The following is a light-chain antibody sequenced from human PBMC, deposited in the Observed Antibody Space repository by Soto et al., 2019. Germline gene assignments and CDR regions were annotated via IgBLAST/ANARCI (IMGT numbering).Light chain of an antibody. CDR2: DDR. CDR1: NIGTKS. J-gene: IGLJ1*01. V-gene: IGLV3-21*02. Sequence: SYELTQPPSVSVAPGQTATITCGGQNIGTKSVHWYQQTPGQAPVLVVYDDRARPSGIPGRISGSDSGNTATLSITRVEAGDEADYYCQMWDINSDHDVFGSGTQLTVL. CDR3: QMWDINSDHDV.